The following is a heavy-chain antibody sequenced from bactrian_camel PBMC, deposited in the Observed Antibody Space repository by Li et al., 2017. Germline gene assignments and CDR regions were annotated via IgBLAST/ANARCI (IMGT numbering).Heavy chain of an antibody. CDR1: GFTFQNSY. CDR3: AKGAVYRTDSLI. J-gene: IGHJ4*01. V-gene: IGHV3S40*01. D-gene: IGHD5*01. CDR2: VSGTGAHT. Sequence: VQLVESGGGVVQPGGSLRLSCAASGFTFQNSYMSWVRQPPGKELEWVAVVSGTGAHTFYSDSVKGRFTISRDNAKNTLYLQLNSLKTEDTAMYYCAKGAVYRTDSLIRGQGTQVTVS.